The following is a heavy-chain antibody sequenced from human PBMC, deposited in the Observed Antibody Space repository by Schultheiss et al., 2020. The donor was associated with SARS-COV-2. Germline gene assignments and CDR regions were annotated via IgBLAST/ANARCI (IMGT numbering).Heavy chain of an antibody. V-gene: IGHV4-34*01. CDR1: GGSFSGYY. D-gene: IGHD6-13*01. Sequence: SQTLSLTCAVYGGSFSGYYWSWIRQPPGKGLEWIGEINHSGSINYNPSLKSRVTISVDTSKNQFSLKLSSVTAADTAVYYCARAGAAARPFDYWGQGTLVTVSS. CDR3: ARAGAAARPFDY. J-gene: IGHJ4*02. CDR2: INHSGSI.